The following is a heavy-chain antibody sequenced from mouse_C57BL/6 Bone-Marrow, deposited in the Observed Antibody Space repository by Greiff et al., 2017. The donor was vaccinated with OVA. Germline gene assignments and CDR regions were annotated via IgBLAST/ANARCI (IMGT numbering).Heavy chain of an antibody. J-gene: IGHJ2*01. D-gene: IGHD1-1*01. Sequence: VKLVESGPGLVQPSQSLSITCTVSGFSLTSYGVHWVRQSPGKGLEWLGVIWSGGSTDYNAAFISRLSISKDNSKSQVFFKMNSLQADDTAIYYCASGSSLYYFDYWGQGTTLTVSS. CDR2: IWSGGST. V-gene: IGHV2-2*01. CDR1: GFSLTSYG. CDR3: ASGSSLYYFDY.